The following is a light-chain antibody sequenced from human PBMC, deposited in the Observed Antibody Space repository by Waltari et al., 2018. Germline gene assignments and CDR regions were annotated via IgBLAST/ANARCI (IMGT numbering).Light chain of an antibody. CDR2: GAS. CDR1: QSVSRA. Sequence: EIVLTQSPGSLSSSPGERVTLPCRARQSVSRALAWYQQKPGQAPRLLIFGASNRATGSPDRFRGSGSERDFSLTISRLEPEDFAVYYCQHYVRLPATFGRGTKVEIK. J-gene: IGKJ1*01. V-gene: IGKV3-20*01. CDR3: QHYVRLPAT.